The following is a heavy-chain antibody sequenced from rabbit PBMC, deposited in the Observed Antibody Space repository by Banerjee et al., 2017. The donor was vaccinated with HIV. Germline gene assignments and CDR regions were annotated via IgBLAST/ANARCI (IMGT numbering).Heavy chain of an antibody. CDR1: GFDFSSNA. J-gene: IGHJ6*01. V-gene: IGHV1S47*01. D-gene: IGHD4-1*01. CDR3: VKDYSGWGADL. Sequence: QEQLEESGGDLVQPEGSLTLTCKASGFDFSSNAMCWVRQAPGKGLEWIGCIGIGSGTTYYASWVNGRFTISSDNAQNTVFLQLHSLTAADTATYFCVKDYSGWGADLWGQGTLVTVS. CDR2: IGIGSGTT.